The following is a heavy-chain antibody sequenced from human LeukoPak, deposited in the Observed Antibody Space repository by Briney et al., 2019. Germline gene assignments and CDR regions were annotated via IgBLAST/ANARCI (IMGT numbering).Heavy chain of an antibody. D-gene: IGHD5-24*01. Sequence: SETLSLTCTVSGGSISSGGNYWSWIRQHPGKGLEWIGYIYYSGSTYYSPSLKSRLTISVDTSKNQFSLKLSSVTAADTAVYYCARGDGYNVDYWGQGTLVTVSP. CDR3: ARGDGYNVDY. J-gene: IGHJ4*02. V-gene: IGHV4-31*03. CDR1: GGSISSGGNY. CDR2: IYYSGST.